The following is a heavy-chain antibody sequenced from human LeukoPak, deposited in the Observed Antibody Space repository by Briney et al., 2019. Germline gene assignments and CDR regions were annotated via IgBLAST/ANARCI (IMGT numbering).Heavy chain of an antibody. CDR1: GFSFTTYW. CDR2: INQGETEK. J-gene: IGHJ5*02. Sequence: GGSLRLSCAASGFSFTTYWMSWVRQAPGKGLEWVASINQGETEKYYVDSVKGRFTISRDNGKNSLYLQMNSLRVEDTAVYYCAKPPFFWSGYQGETNWFDPWGQGTLVTVSS. CDR3: AKPPFFWSGYQGETNWFDP. D-gene: IGHD3-3*01. V-gene: IGHV3-7*01.